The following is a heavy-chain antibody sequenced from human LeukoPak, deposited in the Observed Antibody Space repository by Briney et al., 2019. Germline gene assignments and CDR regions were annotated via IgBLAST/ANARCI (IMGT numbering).Heavy chain of an antibody. D-gene: IGHD2-15*01. CDR2: FDPEDGET. V-gene: IGHV1-24*01. Sequence: GASVKVSCKVSGYTLTELSMHWVRQAPGKGLEWMGGFDPEDGETIYAQKFQGRVTMTEDTSTDTAYMELSSLRSEDTAVYYCATVQLGYCSGGSCSVWFDPWGQGTLVTVSS. J-gene: IGHJ5*02. CDR1: GYTLTELS. CDR3: ATVQLGYCSGGSCSVWFDP.